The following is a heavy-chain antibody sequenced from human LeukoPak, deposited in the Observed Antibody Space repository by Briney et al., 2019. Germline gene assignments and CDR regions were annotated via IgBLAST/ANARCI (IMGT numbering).Heavy chain of an antibody. Sequence: ASVKVSCKASGYTFTGYYMHWVRQAPGQGLEWMGWINPNSGGTNYAQKFQGRVTMTRDTSISTAYMELSRPRSDDTALYYCASHAYYDFWSVVDWGRGTLVTVSS. CDR1: GYTFTGYY. CDR2: INPNSGGT. J-gene: IGHJ4*02. V-gene: IGHV1-2*02. CDR3: ASHAYYDFWSVVD. D-gene: IGHD3-3*01.